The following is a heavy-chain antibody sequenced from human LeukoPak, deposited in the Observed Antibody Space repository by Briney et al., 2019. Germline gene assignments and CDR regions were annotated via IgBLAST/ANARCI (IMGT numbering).Heavy chain of an antibody. D-gene: IGHD3-22*01. CDR1: GGSIIRYY. V-gene: IGHV4-4*07. J-gene: IGHJ4*02. CDR3: AREVLEYYDSSGYYYYFDY. CDR2: IYTSGST. Sequence: SETLSLTCNVSGGSIIRYYWSWIRQPAGKGLEWIGRIYTSGSTNCNPSLKSRVTISVDKSKNQFSLKLSSVTAADTAVYYCAREVLEYYDSSGYYYYFDYWGQGTLVTVSS.